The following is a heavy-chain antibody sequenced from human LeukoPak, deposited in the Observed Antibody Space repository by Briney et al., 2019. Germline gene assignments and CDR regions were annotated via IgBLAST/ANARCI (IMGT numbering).Heavy chain of an antibody. Sequence: PGGSLRLSCAASGFTFSSFWMAWVRQAPGKGLEWVANIKEDGSDKYYVDSVKGRFTISRDNAKNSLYLQMNRLRAEDTAVYYCARGSGSSGYYYFDYWGQGTLVTVSS. V-gene: IGHV3-7*02. J-gene: IGHJ4*02. CDR3: ARGSGSSGYYYFDY. D-gene: IGHD3-22*01. CDR1: GFTFSSFW. CDR2: IKEDGSDK.